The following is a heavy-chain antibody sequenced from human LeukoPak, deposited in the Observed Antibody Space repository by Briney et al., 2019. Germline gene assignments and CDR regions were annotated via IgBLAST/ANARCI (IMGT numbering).Heavy chain of an antibody. CDR1: GGSISSGGYY. CDR3: ARGGGGGYDNFDY. D-gene: IGHD5-12*01. CDR2: IYYSGST. J-gene: IGHJ4*02. Sequence: SETLSLTCTVSGGSISSGGYYWSWIRQHPGKGLEWIGYIYYSGSTYYNPSLKSRVTISVDRSKNQFSLKLSSVTAADTAVYYCARGGGGGYDNFDYWGQGTLVTVSS. V-gene: IGHV4-31*03.